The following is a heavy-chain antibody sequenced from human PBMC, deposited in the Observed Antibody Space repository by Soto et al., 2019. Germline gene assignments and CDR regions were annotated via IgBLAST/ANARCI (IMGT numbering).Heavy chain of an antibody. CDR1: GYTFTIHA. CDR2: INGGDGKT. D-gene: IGHD3-10*01. Sequence: QVHIVQSGSEVKRPGASVKISCKASGYTFTIHAIHWVRQASGQGLEWMGWINGGDGKTEYSQKLQGRVTLTRDTSTTTVYMDLNTLTSEDTAVYYCARGFYGSADYWGQGTLVTVSS. J-gene: IGHJ4*02. CDR3: ARGFYGSADY. V-gene: IGHV1-3*01.